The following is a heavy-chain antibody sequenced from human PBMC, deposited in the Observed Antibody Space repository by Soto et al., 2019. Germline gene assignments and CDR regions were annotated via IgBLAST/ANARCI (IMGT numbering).Heavy chain of an antibody. CDR1: GFTFSNAW. D-gene: IGHD6-13*01. V-gene: IGHV3-15*01. J-gene: IGHJ1*01. Sequence: PGGSLRLSCAASGFTFSNAWMSWVRQAPGKGLEWVGRIKSKTDGGTTDYAAPVKGRFTISRDDSKKTLYLQMNSLKTEDTAVYYCTTWYSSSWWAQYFQHWGQGTLVTVSS. CDR2: IKSKTDGGTT. CDR3: TTWYSSSWWAQYFQH.